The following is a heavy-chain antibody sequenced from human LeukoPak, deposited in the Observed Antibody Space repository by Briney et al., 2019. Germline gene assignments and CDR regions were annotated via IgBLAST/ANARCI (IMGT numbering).Heavy chain of an antibody. CDR2: LNYNGGNT. CDR3: ARDRRPGIVGAPLDY. Sequence: GGSLRLSCAASGFTFSTYAMTWLRQAPGKGLEWVSALNYNGGNTYYADSVKGRFTISRDNSKNTLYLQMNSLRAEDTAVYYCARDRRPGIVGAPLDYWGQGTLVTVSS. D-gene: IGHD1-26*01. V-gene: IGHV3-23*01. J-gene: IGHJ4*02. CDR1: GFTFSTYA.